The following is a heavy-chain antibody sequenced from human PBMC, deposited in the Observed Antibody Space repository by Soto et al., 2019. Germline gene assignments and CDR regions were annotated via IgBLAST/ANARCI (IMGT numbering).Heavy chain of an antibody. V-gene: IGHV3-30-3*01. CDR1: GFTFSSYA. J-gene: IGHJ4*02. Sequence: QVQLVESGGGVVQPGRSLRLSCAASGFTFSSYAMHWVRQAPGKGLEWVAVISYDGSNKYYADSVKGRFTISRDNSKNTLYLQMNSLRAEDTAVYYCARPRVFGRVTTVTSGFDYWGQGTLVTVSS. CDR2: ISYDGSNK. D-gene: IGHD4-17*01. CDR3: ARPRVFGRVTTVTSGFDY.